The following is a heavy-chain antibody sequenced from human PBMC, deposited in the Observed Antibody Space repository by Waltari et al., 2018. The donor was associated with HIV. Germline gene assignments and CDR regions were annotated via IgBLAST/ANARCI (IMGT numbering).Heavy chain of an antibody. Sequence: EVQLVESGGGLVQPGGSLRLSCAASGFTFTSYGMNWVRQAPGNGLEWVSFISSSSSTIYYADSVKGLFTISRDNAKNSLYLQMNSLRAEDTAVYYCARETYYYDSSGPYFDYWGQGTLVTVSS. V-gene: IGHV3-48*01. CDR1: GFTFTSYG. D-gene: IGHD3-22*01. CDR3: ARETYYYDSSGPYFDY. J-gene: IGHJ4*02. CDR2: ISSSSSTI.